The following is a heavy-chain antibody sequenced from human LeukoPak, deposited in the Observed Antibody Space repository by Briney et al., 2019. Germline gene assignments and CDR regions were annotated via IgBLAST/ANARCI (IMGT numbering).Heavy chain of an antibody. Sequence: SETLSLTCAVYGGSFSGYYWSWIRQPPGKGLEWIGEINHSGSTNYNPSLKSRVTISVDTSKNQFSLKLSSVTAADTAVSYCARDSITMIDYWGQGTLVTVSS. D-gene: IGHD3-22*01. V-gene: IGHV4-34*01. J-gene: IGHJ4*02. CDR2: INHSGST. CDR1: GGSFSGYY. CDR3: ARDSITMIDY.